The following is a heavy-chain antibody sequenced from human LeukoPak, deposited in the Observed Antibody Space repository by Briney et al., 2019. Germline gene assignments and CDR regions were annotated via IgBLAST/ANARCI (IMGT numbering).Heavy chain of an antibody. CDR2: IKQDGSEK. D-gene: IGHD5-24*01. V-gene: IGHV3-7*04. CDR3: AGGRWLQLGYFDY. CDR1: GFTFSSYW. Sequence: PGGSLRLSCAASGFTFSSYWVSWVRQAPGRGLGWVANIKQDGSEKYYVDSVKGRFTISRDTAKNSLYLQMNSLRAEDTAVYYCAGGRWLQLGYFDYWGQGTLVTVSS. J-gene: IGHJ4*02.